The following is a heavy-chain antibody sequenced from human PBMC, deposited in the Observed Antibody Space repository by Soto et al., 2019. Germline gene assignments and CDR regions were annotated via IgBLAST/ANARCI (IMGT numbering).Heavy chain of an antibody. CDR2: LNIAGTI. D-gene: IGHD6-13*01. V-gene: IGHV4-4*07. Sequence: KPSETLSLTCSVSGASISSFNWNWVRQPAGKGTEWVGRLNIAGTINYNPSLKSRITMSMDTSKNQISLHLRSVTAADTAIYYCARDRGEYTSSWFWYFSHWGHGTLVTVSS. CDR3: ARDRGEYTSSWFWYFSH. CDR1: GASISSFN. J-gene: IGHJ2*01.